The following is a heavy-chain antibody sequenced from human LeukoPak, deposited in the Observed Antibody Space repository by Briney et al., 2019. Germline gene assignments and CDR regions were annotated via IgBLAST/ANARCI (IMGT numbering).Heavy chain of an antibody. D-gene: IGHD1-1*01. CDR1: GGTLTSYI. Sequence: SVKVSCKASGGTLTSYIFAWVRQAPGQGLEWMGRTNPVLGATDYAQRFQGRLKITVATSTYTAFMELNSLASDDPAVYYCARASANWHDGTYKFYGIDVWGQGTAVTVSS. V-gene: IGHV1-69*08. CDR3: ARASANWHDGTYKFYGIDV. CDR2: TNPVLGAT. J-gene: IGHJ6*02.